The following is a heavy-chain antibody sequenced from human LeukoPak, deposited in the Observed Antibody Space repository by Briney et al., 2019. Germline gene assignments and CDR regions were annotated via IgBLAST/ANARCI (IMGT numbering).Heavy chain of an antibody. J-gene: IGHJ5*02. CDR1: GFTFRIYG. D-gene: IGHD3-16*01. CDR2: IIGSGDDT. CDR3: AREDSKGGPNWFDP. Sequence: GGALRLSCAASGFTFRIYGMSWVRQAPGKGLEWVSAIIGSGDDTNYADSVKGRFIISRDNSKNTLYLQMRALRAEDTAVYFCAREDSKGGPNWFDPWGQGTLVTVSS. V-gene: IGHV3-23*01.